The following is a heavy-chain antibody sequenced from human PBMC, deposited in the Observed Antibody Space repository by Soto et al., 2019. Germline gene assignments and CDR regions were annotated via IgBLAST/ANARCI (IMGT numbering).Heavy chain of an antibody. CDR2: INHSGST. J-gene: IGHJ4*02. Sequence: SETLSLTCAVYCGSFSGYYWSWIRQPPGKGLEWIGEINHSGSTNYNPSLKSRVTISVDTSKNQFSLKLSSVTAADTAVYYCERVRAKVARMDFYYWGQGSLATVSA. V-gene: IGHV4-34*01. CDR1: CGSFSGYY. CDR3: ERVRAKVARMDFYY. D-gene: IGHD5-12*01.